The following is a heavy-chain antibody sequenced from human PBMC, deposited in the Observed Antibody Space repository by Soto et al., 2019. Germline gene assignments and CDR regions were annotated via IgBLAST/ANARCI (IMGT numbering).Heavy chain of an antibody. Sequence: QVQLVQSGAEEKKPGASVKVSFKASGYTLTRYAVHWVRQAPGQRLEWMGWINAGNGNTKYSQKFQGRVTITRDTSASTAYMELSSLRAEDTAVYYCARAPSWWYFDLWGHGTLVTVSS. CDR3: ARAPSWWYFDL. J-gene: IGHJ2*01. V-gene: IGHV1-3*05. CDR2: INAGNGNT. CDR1: GYTLTRYA.